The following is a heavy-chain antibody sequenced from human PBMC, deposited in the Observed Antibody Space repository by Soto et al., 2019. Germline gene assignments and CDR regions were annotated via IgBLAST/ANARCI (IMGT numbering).Heavy chain of an antibody. CDR2: IYYSGST. J-gene: IGHJ4*02. D-gene: IGHD5-12*01. V-gene: IGHV4-59*01. Sequence: TSETLSLTCTVSGGSISSYYWSWIRQPPGKGLEWIGYIYYSGSTNYNPSLKSRVTISVDTSKNQFSLKLSSETAADTAVYYCARRNSGYEMFDYWGQGTLVTVSS. CDR1: GGSISSYY. CDR3: ARRNSGYEMFDY.